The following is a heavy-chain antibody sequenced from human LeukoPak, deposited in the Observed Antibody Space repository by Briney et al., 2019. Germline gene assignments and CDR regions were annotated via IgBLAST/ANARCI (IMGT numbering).Heavy chain of an antibody. D-gene: IGHD6-19*01. CDR3: AGGLGSGWRY. V-gene: IGHV3-9*01. CDR2: ISWNSGSI. Sequence: PGGSLRLSCAASGFTFDDYAMHWVRQAPGKGLEWVSGISWNSGSIGYADSVKGRFTISRDNAKNSLYLQMNSLRAEDTALYYCAGGLGSGWRYWGQGTPVTVSS. J-gene: IGHJ4*02. CDR1: GFTFDDYA.